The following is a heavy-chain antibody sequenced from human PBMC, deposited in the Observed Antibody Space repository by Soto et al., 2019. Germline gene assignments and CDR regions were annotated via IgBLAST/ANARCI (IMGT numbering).Heavy chain of an antibody. J-gene: IGHJ4*02. CDR1: GFTVSSNY. CDR3: AITGAGYYIV. CDR2: IFSADNT. Sequence: LRLSCAASGFTVSSNYLSWVRQAPGKGLEWVSVIFSADNTHYADSVKGRFTISRDNSKNTVFLQMNSLRAEDTAVYYCAITGAGYYIVWGQGTPVTVSS. D-gene: IGHD3-3*01. V-gene: IGHV3-53*01.